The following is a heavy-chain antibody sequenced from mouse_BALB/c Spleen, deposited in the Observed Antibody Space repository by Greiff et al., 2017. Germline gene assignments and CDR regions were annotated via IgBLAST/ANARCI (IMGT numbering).Heavy chain of an antibody. D-gene: IGHD2-14*01. CDR3: ARGGVRRPPLDY. CDR2: IYPYNGGT. J-gene: IGHJ2*01. CDR1: GYTFTDYN. Sequence: VQLQQSGPELVKPGASVKISCKASGYTFTDYNMHWVKQSHGKSLEWIGYIYPYNGGTGYNQKFKSKATLTVDNSSSTAYMELRSLTSEDSAVYYCARGGVRRPPLDYWGQGTTLTVSS. V-gene: IGHV1S29*02.